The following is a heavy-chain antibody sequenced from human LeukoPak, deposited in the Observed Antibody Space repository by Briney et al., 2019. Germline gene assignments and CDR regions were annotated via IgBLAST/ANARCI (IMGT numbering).Heavy chain of an antibody. CDR3: VREYYYDSSGYHY. D-gene: IGHD3-22*01. CDR2: INPSGGST. V-gene: IGHV1-46*01. Sequence: ASVKVSCKASGYTFTSYYMHWVRQAPGQGLEWMGIINPSGGSTSYAQKFQGRVTMTRDMYTSTVYMELSSLRSEDTAMYYCVREYYYDSSGYHYWGQGTLVTVSS. CDR1: GYTFTSYY. J-gene: IGHJ4*02.